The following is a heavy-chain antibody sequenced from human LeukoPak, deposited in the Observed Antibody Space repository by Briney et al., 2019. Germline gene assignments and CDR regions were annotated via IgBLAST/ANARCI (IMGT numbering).Heavy chain of an antibody. CDR2: INSDGSGT. D-gene: IGHD2-8*01. CDR3: ARDRLTNDAFDI. J-gene: IGHJ3*02. V-gene: IGHV3-74*01. Sequence: GGSLRLSCAASGFTFNSYWMHWVRQATGKALVWVSRINSDGSGTSDADFVKGRFTISRDNSMNTLYLQMNSLRAEDTAMYYCARDRLTNDAFDIWGQGTMVTVSS. CDR1: GFTFNSYW.